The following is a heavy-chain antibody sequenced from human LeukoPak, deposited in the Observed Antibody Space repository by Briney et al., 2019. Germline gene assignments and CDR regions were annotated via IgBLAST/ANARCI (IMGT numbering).Heavy chain of an antibody. CDR1: GFTFSSYG. Sequence: GGSLRLSCAASGFTFSSYGMHWVRQAPGKGLEWVSGISWNSGSIGYADSVKGRFTISRDNAKNSLYLQMNSLRAEDMALYYCAKGGAARQVGGFDYWGQGTLVTVSS. D-gene: IGHD6-6*01. CDR2: ISWNSGSI. J-gene: IGHJ4*02. CDR3: AKGGAARQVGGFDY. V-gene: IGHV3-9*03.